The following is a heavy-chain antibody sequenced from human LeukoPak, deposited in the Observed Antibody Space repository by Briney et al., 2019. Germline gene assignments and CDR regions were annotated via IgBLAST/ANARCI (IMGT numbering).Heavy chain of an antibody. CDR3: TRDTGCPGGTCYSFYDY. Sequence: GGSLRLSCAASGFTFSNYWMTWVRQAPGKGLEWVANIKQDGTEKYYVDSVKGRFTISRDNAENSLYLQMNSLGAEDTAVYYCTRDTGCPGGTCYSFYDYWGQGTLVTVSS. CDR1: GFTFSNYW. J-gene: IGHJ4*02. V-gene: IGHV3-7*01. CDR2: IKQDGTEK. D-gene: IGHD2-15*01.